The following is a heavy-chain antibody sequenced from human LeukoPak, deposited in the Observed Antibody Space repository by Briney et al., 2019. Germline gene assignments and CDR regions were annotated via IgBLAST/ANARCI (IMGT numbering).Heavy chain of an antibody. J-gene: IGHJ4*02. CDR3: ANAPPRIQLWLYY. CDR1: GFTFSSYA. CDR2: ISGSGGST. D-gene: IGHD5-18*01. V-gene: IGHV3-23*01. Sequence: PGGSLRLSCAASGFTFSSYAMSWVRQAPGKWLEWVSAISGSGGSTYYADSVKGRFTISRDNSKNTLYLQMNSLRAEDTAVYYCANAPPRIQLWLYYWGQGTLVTVSS.